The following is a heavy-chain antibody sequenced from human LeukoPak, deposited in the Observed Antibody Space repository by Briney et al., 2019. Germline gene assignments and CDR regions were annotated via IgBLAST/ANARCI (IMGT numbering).Heavy chain of an antibody. CDR2: INPNSGGT. V-gene: IGHV1-2*02. CDR1: GYTFTGYY. D-gene: IGHD3-9*01. J-gene: IGHJ6*03. CDR3: ARDLILRYFDWLPKYYMDV. Sequence: AASVKVSCKASGYTFTGYYMHWVRQAPGQGLEWMGWINPNSGGTNYAQKFQGRVTMTRDTSINTAYMELSRLISDDTAVYYCARDLILRYFDWLPKYYMDVWGKGTTVTISS.